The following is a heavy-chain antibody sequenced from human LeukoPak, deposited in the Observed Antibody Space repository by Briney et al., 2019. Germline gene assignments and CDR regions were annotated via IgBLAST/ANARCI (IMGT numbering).Heavy chain of an antibody. D-gene: IGHD2-8*01. Sequence: GGSLRLSCATSGFPFSDFSMSWVRQAPGKGLEWISTTNSGGTSTYYAESVKGRFTISRDNSKNTLYLQMSSLRVEDTAVYYCARQSYARSLGEGGPGTLVSVSS. V-gene: IGHV3-23*01. CDR1: GFPFSDFS. CDR2: TNSGGTST. J-gene: IGHJ4*02. CDR3: ARQSYARSLGE.